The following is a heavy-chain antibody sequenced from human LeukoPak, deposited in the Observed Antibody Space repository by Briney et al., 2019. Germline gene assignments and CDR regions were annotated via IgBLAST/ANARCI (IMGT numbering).Heavy chain of an antibody. D-gene: IGHD2-21*02. CDR2: IYYSGST. V-gene: IGHV4-59*01. CDR1: GGSISSYY. J-gene: IGHJ1*01. Sequence: SETLSLTCTVSGGSISSYYRSWIRQPPGKGLEWIGYIYYSGSTNYNPSLKSRVTISVDTSKNQFSLKLSSVTAADTAVYYCARGQVVVTAIEYFQHWGQGTLVTVSS. CDR3: ARGQVVVTAIEYFQH.